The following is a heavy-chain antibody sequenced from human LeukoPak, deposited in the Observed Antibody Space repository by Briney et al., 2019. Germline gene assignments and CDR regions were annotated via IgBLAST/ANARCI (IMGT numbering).Heavy chain of an antibody. Sequence: SVKVSCKASGGTFNSYAISWVRQAPGQGLEWTGGIIPIFGTANYAQRFQGRVTITADESTSTAYMELSSLRSEDTAVYYCARGPCSSSSCYLQERYYYYYYYMDVWGKGTTVTVSS. CDR1: GGTFNSYA. J-gene: IGHJ6*03. V-gene: IGHV1-69*13. D-gene: IGHD2-2*01. CDR3: ARGPCSSSSCYLQERYYYYYYYMDV. CDR2: IIPIFGTA.